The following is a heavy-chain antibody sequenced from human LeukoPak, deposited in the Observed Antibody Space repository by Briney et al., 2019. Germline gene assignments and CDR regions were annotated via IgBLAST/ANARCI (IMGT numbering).Heavy chain of an antibody. J-gene: IGHJ4*02. CDR2: ISYDGSNK. V-gene: IGHV3-30-3*01. CDR3: ARVSVLLVFDY. CDR1: GFTFSSYA. Sequence: GRSLRLSCAASGFTFSSYAMHWVRQAPGKGLEWVAVISYDGSNKYYADSVKGRFTISRDNSKNTLYLQMNSLRAEDTAVYYCARVSVLLVFDYWGQGTLVTVSS. D-gene: IGHD2-15*01.